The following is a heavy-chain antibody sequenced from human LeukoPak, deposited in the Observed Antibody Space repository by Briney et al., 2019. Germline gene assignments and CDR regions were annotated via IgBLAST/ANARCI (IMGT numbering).Heavy chain of an antibody. CDR1: GGPICSFY. J-gene: IGHJ5*02. V-gene: IGHV4-4*07. D-gene: IGHD5-18*01. CDR3: ARDRGGGAMVTVSKVNWFDP. CDR2: IYNSGST. Sequence: PSETLSLTCSVSGGPICSFYWVCLGQPAGKAGEGWVHIYNSGSTNYNPSLKSRVTMSVDTSKNQFSLKLSSVTAADTAVYYCARDRGGGAMVTVSKVNWFDPWGQGTLVTVSS.